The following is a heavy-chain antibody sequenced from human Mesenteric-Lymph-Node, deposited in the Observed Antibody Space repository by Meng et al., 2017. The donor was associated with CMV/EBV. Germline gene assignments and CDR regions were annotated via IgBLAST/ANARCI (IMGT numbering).Heavy chain of an antibody. CDR2: IYSGSNT. V-gene: IGHV3-53*01. CDR3: ARGAGDQYYYAMDV. D-gene: IGHD4-17*01. Sequence: GGSLRLSCPASGFIVSSNYMSWFRQAPGKGLEWVSVIYSGSNTFYADSVKGRVTISRDNSKNTLNLQMNSLRVEDTAVYYCARGAGDQYYYAMDVWGQGTTVIVSS. CDR1: GFIVSSNY. J-gene: IGHJ6*02.